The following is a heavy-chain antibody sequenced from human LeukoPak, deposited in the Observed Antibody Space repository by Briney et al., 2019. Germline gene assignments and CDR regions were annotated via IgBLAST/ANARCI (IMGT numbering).Heavy chain of an antibody. Sequence: PGGSLRLSCAASGFTVSSNYMSWVRQAPGKGLEWVSVIYSGGSTYYADSVKGRFTTSRDNSKNTLYLQMNSLRAEDTAVYYCASSYIVQGVIITPGDDAFDIWGQGTMVTVSS. CDR2: IYSGGST. D-gene: IGHD3-10*01. CDR3: ASSYIVQGVIITPGDDAFDI. J-gene: IGHJ3*02. CDR1: GFTVSSNY. V-gene: IGHV3-53*01.